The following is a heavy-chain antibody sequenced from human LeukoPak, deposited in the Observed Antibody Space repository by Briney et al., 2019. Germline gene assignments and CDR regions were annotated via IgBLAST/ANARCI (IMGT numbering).Heavy chain of an antibody. CDR2: ISAYNGNT. V-gene: IGHV1-18*01. CDR1: GYTFTRYG. D-gene: IGHD3-22*01. CDR3: ARAHVYDSSGYSEAYLDY. J-gene: IGHJ4*02. Sequence: GASVKVSCKASGYTFTRYGIYWVRQAPGQGLEWMGWISAYNGNTNYAQKLRGRVTMTTDTSTSTAYMELGSLSSDDTAVYYCARAHVYDSSGYSEAYLDYWAREPWSPSP.